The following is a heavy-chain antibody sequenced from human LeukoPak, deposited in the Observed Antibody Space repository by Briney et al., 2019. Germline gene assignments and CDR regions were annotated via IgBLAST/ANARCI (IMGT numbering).Heavy chain of an antibody. Sequence: PGGSLRLSCAASGFTVSSNYMSWVRQAPGKGLEWVSVIYSGGSTYYADSVKGRFTISRDNSKNTLYLQMNSLRSEDTAVYYCARGGGMGATPGDFDYWGQGTLVTVSS. D-gene: IGHD1-26*01. CDR2: IYSGGST. CDR1: GFTVSSNY. CDR3: ARGGGMGATPGDFDY. V-gene: IGHV3-53*05. J-gene: IGHJ4*02.